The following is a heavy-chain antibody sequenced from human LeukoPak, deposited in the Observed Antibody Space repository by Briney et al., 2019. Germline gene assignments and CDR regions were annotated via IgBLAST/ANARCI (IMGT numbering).Heavy chain of an antibody. D-gene: IGHD6-13*01. CDR3: ARYSRTVIAEPSLDY. CDR1: GYTFTGYY. J-gene: IGHJ4*02. V-gene: IGHV1-2*02. Sequence: ASVRVSCKASGYTFTGYYMHWVRQAPGQGIEWMGWINPNSGGTNYAQKFQGRVTMTRDTSISTAYMELSRLRSDDTAVYYCARYSRTVIAEPSLDYWGQGTLVTVSS. CDR2: INPNSGGT.